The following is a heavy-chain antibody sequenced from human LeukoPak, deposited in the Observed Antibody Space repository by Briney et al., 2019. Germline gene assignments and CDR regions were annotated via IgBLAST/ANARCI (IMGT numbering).Heavy chain of an antibody. CDR1: GFTFSNYN. CDR3: AREAYYYYYMDV. Sequence: PGGSLRLSCAAPGFTFSNYNMNWVRQAPGKSLEWVSSITSTSTYTFYADSVKGRFIISRDNAKNSLYLQMNSLRAEDTAVYYCAREAYYYYYMDVWGKGTTVTVSS. CDR2: ITSTSTYT. V-gene: IGHV3-21*01. J-gene: IGHJ6*03.